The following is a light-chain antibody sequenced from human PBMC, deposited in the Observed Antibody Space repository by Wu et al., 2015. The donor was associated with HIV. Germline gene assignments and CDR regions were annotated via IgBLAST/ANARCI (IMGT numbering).Light chain of an antibody. V-gene: IGKV1-5*03. CDR3: QQYGT. CDR2: KAS. Sequence: DIQMTQFPATLSASVGDRVTITCRASQSISSWLAWYQQKPGKAPKLLIYKASSLESGVPSRFSGSGSETEFTLTISSLQPDDFATYYCQQYGTFGQGTKLEIK. CDR1: QSISSW. J-gene: IGKJ2*02.